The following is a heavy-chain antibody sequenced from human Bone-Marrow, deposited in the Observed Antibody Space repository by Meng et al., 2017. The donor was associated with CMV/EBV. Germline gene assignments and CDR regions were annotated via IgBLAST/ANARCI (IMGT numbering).Heavy chain of an antibody. Sequence: SLSTSGVTVGWVRQPPGKALEWLALSSWGDDRRYSPSLKTRLTTTKDTSKNLVVLTMTNMDPVDTATYYCAHSRGFYYGSGSLGYFDYWGQGTLVTVSS. D-gene: IGHD3-10*01. V-gene: IGHV2-5*02. J-gene: IGHJ4*02. CDR1: SLSTSGVT. CDR3: AHSRGFYYGSGSLGYFDY. CDR2: SSWGDDR.